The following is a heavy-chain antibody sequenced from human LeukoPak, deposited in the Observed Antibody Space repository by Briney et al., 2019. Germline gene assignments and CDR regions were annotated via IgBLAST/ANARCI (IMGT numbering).Heavy chain of an antibody. Sequence: ASVKVSCKASGYTFTAYYIHWVRQAPGQGLEWMGWINPNSGGTSYAQKFQGWVTMTRDTSISTAYMELSRLRSDDTAVYYCARIADLDYYGMDVWGQGTTVTVSS. CDR2: INPNSGGT. CDR3: ARIADLDYYGMDV. D-gene: IGHD6-13*01. CDR1: GYTFTAYY. V-gene: IGHV1-2*04. J-gene: IGHJ6*02.